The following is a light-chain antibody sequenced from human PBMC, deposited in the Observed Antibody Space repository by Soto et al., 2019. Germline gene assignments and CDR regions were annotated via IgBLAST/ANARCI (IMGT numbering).Light chain of an antibody. Sequence: IVLTQSPGTLSLSPGERAILSCRASQTISSNYLAWYQQKPGQAPRLLIYGASGRATGIPDRFSGSGSGTDFTLTISRLEPEDFAVYYCQQYSSSLITFGQGTRLEI. V-gene: IGKV3-20*01. CDR1: QTISSNY. J-gene: IGKJ5*01. CDR2: GAS. CDR3: QQYSSSLIT.